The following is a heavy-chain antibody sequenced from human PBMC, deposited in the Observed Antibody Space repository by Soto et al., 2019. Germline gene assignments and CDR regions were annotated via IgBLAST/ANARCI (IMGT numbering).Heavy chain of an antibody. V-gene: IGHV1-69*02. Sequence: QVQLVQSGAEVKKPGSSVKVSCKASGGTLSSYTISWVRQAPGQGLEWMGRIIPILGIANYAQKFQGRVTITADNSTSTAYMELSSLRSEDTAVYYCARSGDYLGWFVPWGQGTLVTVSS. CDR3: ARSGDYLGWFVP. CDR1: GGTLSSYT. D-gene: IGHD4-17*01. CDR2: IIPILGIA. J-gene: IGHJ5*02.